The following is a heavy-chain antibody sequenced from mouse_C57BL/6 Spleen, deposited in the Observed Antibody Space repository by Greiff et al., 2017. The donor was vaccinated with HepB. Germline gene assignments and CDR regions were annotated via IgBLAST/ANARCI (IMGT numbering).Heavy chain of an antibody. CDR2: ISSGSSTI. CDR1: GFTFSDYG. CDR3: ARRSNLYYFDY. Sequence: EVHLVESGGGLVKPGGSLKLSCSASGFTFSDYGMHWVRQAPEKGLEWVAYISSGSSTIYYADTVKGRFTISRDNAKNTLFLQMTSLRSEDTAMYYCARRSNLYYFDYWGQGTTLTVSS. D-gene: IGHD2-5*01. J-gene: IGHJ2*01. V-gene: IGHV5-17*01.